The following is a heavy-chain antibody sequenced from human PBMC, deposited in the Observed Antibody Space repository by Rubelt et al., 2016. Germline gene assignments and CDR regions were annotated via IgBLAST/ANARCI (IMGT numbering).Heavy chain of an antibody. CDR2: INHSGST. V-gene: IGHV4-34*01. D-gene: IGHD2-15*01. Sequence: QVQLQQWGAGLLKPSETLSLTCAVYGGSFSGYYWSWIRQPPGKGLEWIGEINHSGSTYYNPSLKSRVTISGDTAKNQFSLKLSAVTAADTAVDYCARAPPRRYCSGGSCYSHFDYWGQGTLVTVSS. J-gene: IGHJ4*02. CDR1: GGSFSGYY. CDR3: ARAPPRRYCSGGSCYSHFDY.